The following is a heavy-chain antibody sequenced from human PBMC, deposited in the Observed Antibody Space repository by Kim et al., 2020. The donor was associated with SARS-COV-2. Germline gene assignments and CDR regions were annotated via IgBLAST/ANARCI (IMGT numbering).Heavy chain of an antibody. J-gene: IGHJ4*02. CDR2: ISGSGGST. V-gene: IGHV3-23*01. CDR3: AKVTQIQHLNY. Sequence: GGSLRLSCAASGFTFSSYAMSWVRQAPGKGLEWVSAISGSGGSTYYADSVKGRITISRDNTKNTRYLQMNNLRNEDTAVYYCAKVTQIQHLNYWGQRTLVTVCS. D-gene: IGHD5-18*01. CDR1: GFTFSSYA.